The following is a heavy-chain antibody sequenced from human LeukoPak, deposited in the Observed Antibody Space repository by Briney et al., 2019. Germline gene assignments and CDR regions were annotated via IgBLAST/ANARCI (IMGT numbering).Heavy chain of an antibody. D-gene: IGHD3-22*01. CDR1: GGSISSGGYS. CDR2: IYHSGST. Sequence: PSETLSLTCAVSGGSISSGGYSWSWIRQPPGKGLEWIGYIYHSGSTYYNPSLKSQVTISVDRSKNQFSLKLSSVTAADTAVYYCARAPYYYDSSGYYYVNAFDIWGQGTMVTVSS. V-gene: IGHV4-30-2*01. CDR3: ARAPYYYDSSGYYYVNAFDI. J-gene: IGHJ3*02.